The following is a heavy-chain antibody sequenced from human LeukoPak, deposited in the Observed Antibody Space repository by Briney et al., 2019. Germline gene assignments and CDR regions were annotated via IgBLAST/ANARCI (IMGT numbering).Heavy chain of an antibody. CDR2: ICHDGTT. CDR1: GYAISSGYY. D-gene: IGHD3-10*01. CDR3: ASQAPYGSGSYRPFAY. V-gene: IGHV4-38-2*02. Sequence: SETLSLTCTVSGYAISSGYYWGWIRQTPGTGLEWIAKICHDGTTHYNPSLQSRTTMSVDTSKNDFSLKLSSVTAADTAVYFCASQAPYGSGSYRPFAYWGQGTLVTVSS. J-gene: IGHJ4*02.